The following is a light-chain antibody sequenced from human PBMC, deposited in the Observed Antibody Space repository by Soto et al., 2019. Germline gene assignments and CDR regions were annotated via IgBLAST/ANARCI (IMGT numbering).Light chain of an antibody. J-gene: IGKJ4*01. CDR1: QSLVHSDGNTY. CDR2: KVS. CDR3: MQSTQWPPLT. Sequence: DVVMTQSPLSLPVTLGQPAAISCRSSQSLVHSDGNTYLNWFQQRPGQSPRRLIYKVSYRDSGVPDRFSGSGLGTDLTLKISWVEAEDVGVYYGMQSTQWPPLTFGGGTRVEIK. V-gene: IGKV2-30*02.